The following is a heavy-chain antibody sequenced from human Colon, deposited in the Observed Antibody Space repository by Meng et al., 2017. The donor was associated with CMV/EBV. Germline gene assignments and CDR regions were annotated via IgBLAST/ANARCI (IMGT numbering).Heavy chain of an antibody. Sequence: GGGLTQPGGFRRRSCAASGFTFSDYYIQRLRPAGGNGVELILNISYNSGSSRQYLNSVKGRFNITRNDAKNLMYLQMNRLGTEETAWYYCAREGGANRFDPWGQGTLVTVSS. V-gene: IGHV3-11*04. D-gene: IGHD2-21*01. CDR2: ISYNSGSSR. J-gene: IGHJ5*02. CDR1: GFTFSDYY. CDR3: AREGGANRFDP.